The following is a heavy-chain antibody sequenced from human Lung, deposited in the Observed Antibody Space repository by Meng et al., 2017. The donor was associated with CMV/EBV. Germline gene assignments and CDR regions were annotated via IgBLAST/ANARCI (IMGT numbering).Heavy chain of an antibody. Sequence: ESLKISCAVYGGTFTDYYWSWIRQPPEKGLEWIGEINHSGSTNYNLSLKSRVTISVDRSKNQISLKLSSVTAADTAVYYCVRVSGDSSGSRFPHYYYGMDVWGQGTTVTFSS. V-gene: IGHV4-34*01. CDR1: GGTFTDYY. CDR3: VRVSGDSSGSRFPHYYYGMDV. D-gene: IGHD3-22*01. CDR2: INHSGST. J-gene: IGHJ6*02.